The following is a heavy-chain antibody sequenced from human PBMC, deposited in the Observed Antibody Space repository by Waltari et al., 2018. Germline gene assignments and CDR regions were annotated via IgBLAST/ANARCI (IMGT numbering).Heavy chain of an antibody. D-gene: IGHD6-6*01. CDR1: GGSISSYY. CDR2: IYTSGST. J-gene: IGHJ4*02. V-gene: IGHV4-4*07. CDR3: ATREIRRSSSGAFDY. Sequence: QVQLQESGPGLVKPSETLSLTCTVSGGSISSYYWSWIRQPAGKGLEWIGRIYTSGSTNYNPSLKSRVTMSVDTSKNQFSLKLSSVTAADTAVYYCATREIRRSSSGAFDYWGQGTLVTVSS.